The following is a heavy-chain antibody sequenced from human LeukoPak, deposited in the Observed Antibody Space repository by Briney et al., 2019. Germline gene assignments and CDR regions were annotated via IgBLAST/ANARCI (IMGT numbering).Heavy chain of an antibody. CDR3: ARGKSSSWYRLENWFDP. V-gene: IGHV4-39*07. CDR1: GDSITGYY. CDR2: IYYTGNT. Sequence: SETLSLTCSVSGDSITGYYWGWIRQPPGKGLEWIGNIYYTGNTYYNSSLKSRVTMSVDTSKNQFSLKLSSVTAADTAVYYCARGKSSSWYRLENWFDPWGQGTLVTVSS. J-gene: IGHJ5*02. D-gene: IGHD6-13*01.